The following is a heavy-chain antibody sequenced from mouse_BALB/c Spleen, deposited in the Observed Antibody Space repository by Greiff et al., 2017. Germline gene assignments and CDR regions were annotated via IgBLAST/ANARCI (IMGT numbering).Heavy chain of an antibody. CDR2: ISSGSSTI. D-gene: IGHD4-1*01. CDR3: ARSGNWDGFYAMDY. CDR1: GFTFSSFG. J-gene: IGHJ4*01. Sequence: EVNVVESGGGLVQPGGSRKLSCAASGFTFSSFGMHWVRQAPEKGLEWVAYISSGSSTIYYADTVKGRFTISRDNPKNTLFLQMTSLRSEDTAMYYCARSGNWDGFYAMDYWGQGTSVTVSS. V-gene: IGHV5-17*02.